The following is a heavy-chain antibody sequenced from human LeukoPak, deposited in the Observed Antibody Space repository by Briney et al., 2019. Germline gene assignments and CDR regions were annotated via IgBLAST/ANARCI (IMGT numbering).Heavy chain of an antibody. Sequence: ASVKVCCKASGYTFTSYGISWVRQAPGQGLEWMGWISAYNGNTNYAQKLQGRVTMTTDTSTSTAYMELRSLRSDDTAVYYCARVYPGQQLVLFRGYYLDYWGQGTLVTVSS. D-gene: IGHD6-13*01. CDR3: ARVYPGQQLVLFRGYYLDY. V-gene: IGHV1-18*01. J-gene: IGHJ4*02. CDR2: ISAYNGNT. CDR1: GYTFTSYG.